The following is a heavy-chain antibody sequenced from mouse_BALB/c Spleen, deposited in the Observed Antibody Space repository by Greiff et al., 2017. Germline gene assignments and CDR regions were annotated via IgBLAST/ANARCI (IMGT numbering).Heavy chain of an antibody. V-gene: IGHV3-1*02. D-gene: IGHD1-1*01. CDR2: IHYSGST. Sequence: EVKLQESGPDLVKPSQSLSLTCTVTGYSITSGYSWPWIRQFPGNKLEWMGYIHYSGSTNYNPSLKSRISITRDTSKNQFFLQLNSVTTEDTATYYCARGGLRWNAMDYWGQGTSVTVSS. J-gene: IGHJ4*01. CDR1: GYSITSGYS. CDR3: ARGGLRWNAMDY.